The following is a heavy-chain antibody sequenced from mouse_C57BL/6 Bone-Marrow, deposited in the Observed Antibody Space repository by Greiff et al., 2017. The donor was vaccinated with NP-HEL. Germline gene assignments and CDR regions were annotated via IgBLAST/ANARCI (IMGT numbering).Heavy chain of an antibody. J-gene: IGHJ2*01. CDR2: IHPSDSDT. Sequence: QVQLQQPGAELVKPGASVKVSYKASGYTFTSYWMHWVKQRPGQGLEWIGRIHPSDSDTNYNQKFKGKATLTVDKSSSTAYMQLSSLTSEDSAVYYCAIWVYYYGEGYFDYWGQGTTLTVSS. D-gene: IGHD1-1*01. CDR3: AIWVYYYGEGYFDY. V-gene: IGHV1-74*01. CDR1: GYTFTSYW.